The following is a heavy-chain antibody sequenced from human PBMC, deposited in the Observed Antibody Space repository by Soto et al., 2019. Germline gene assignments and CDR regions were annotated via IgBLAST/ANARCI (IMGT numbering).Heavy chain of an antibody. V-gene: IGHV3-23*01. J-gene: IGHJ4*02. CDR2: ISGSGGST. Sequence: PGGSLRLSCAASGFTFSSYAMSWVRQAPGKGLEWVSAISGSGGSTYYADSVKGRFTISRDNSKNTLYLQMNSLRAEDTAVYYCASSLVRAVVMFDYWGQGILVTVSS. CDR3: ASSLVRAVVMFDY. CDR1: GFTFSSYA. D-gene: IGHD3-22*01.